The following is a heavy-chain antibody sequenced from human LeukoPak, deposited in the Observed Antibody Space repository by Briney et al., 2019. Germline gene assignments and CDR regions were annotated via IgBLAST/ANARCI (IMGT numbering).Heavy chain of an antibody. D-gene: IGHD6-13*01. V-gene: IGHV3-43*02. CDR2: ISKNGGRT. CDR1: GFTFDDYA. J-gene: IGHJ6*02. Sequence: GGSLRLSCAASGFTFDDYAMHWVRQVPGKGLEWVSLISKNGGRTHYADSVKGRFTISRDNSKNSLYLQMNSLRTEDTALYYCAKDNPPAAGIYYGMDVWGQGTTVTVSS. CDR3: AKDNPPAAGIYYGMDV.